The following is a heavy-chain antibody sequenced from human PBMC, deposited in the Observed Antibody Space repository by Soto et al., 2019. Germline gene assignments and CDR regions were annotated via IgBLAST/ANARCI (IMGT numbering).Heavy chain of an antibody. CDR1: GYTFTSYA. D-gene: IGHD6-13*01. Sequence: ASVKVSCKASGYTFTSYAMNWVRQAPGQGLEWMGWINTNTGNPTYAQGFTGRFVFSLDTSVSTAYLQISSLKAEDTAVYYCARPVYSSQRGPSADYYMDVWGKGTTVTVSS. J-gene: IGHJ6*03. CDR2: INTNTGNP. V-gene: IGHV7-4-1*02. CDR3: ARPVYSSQRGPSADYYMDV.